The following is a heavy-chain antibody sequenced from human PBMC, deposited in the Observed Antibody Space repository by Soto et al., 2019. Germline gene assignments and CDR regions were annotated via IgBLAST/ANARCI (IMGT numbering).Heavy chain of an antibody. CDR2: ISYDGSNK. Sequence: GGSLRLSCAASGFTFSSYAMHWVRQAPGKGLEWVAVISYDGSNKYYADSVKGRFTISRDNSKNTLYLQMNSLRAEDTAVYYCANSNYDFWSGYPLFWGQGTLVTVSS. V-gene: IGHV3-30-3*01. CDR1: GFTFSSYA. J-gene: IGHJ4*02. CDR3: ANSNYDFWSGYPLF. D-gene: IGHD3-3*01.